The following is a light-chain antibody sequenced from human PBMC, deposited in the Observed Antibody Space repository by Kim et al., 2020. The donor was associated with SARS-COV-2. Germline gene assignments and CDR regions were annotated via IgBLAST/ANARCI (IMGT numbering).Light chain of an antibody. CDR2: DVS. V-gene: IGLV2-14*01. CDR3: SSYTTSNTLI. CDR1: SSDVGGYNY. J-gene: IGLJ1*01. Sequence: QSALTQPASVSGSPGQSITISCTGTSSDVGGYNYVSWYQQHPGKAPKLMIYDVSKRPSGVSNRFSDSKSGNTASLTISGLQAEDEADYSCSSYTTSNTLIFGTGTKVTVL.